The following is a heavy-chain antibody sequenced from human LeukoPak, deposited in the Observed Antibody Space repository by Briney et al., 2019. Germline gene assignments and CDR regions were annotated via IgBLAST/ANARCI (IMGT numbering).Heavy chain of an antibody. V-gene: IGHV3-33*01. CDR3: ASGTYYYDSSGYLDY. CDR2: IWYDGSNK. J-gene: IGHJ4*02. D-gene: IGHD3-22*01. Sequence: PGRSLRLSCAASGFTFSSYGMHWVRQAPGKGLEWVAVIWYDGSNKYSADSVKGRFTISRDNSKNTLYLQMNSLRAEDTAVYYCASGTYYYDSSGYLDYWGQGTLVTVSS. CDR1: GFTFSSYG.